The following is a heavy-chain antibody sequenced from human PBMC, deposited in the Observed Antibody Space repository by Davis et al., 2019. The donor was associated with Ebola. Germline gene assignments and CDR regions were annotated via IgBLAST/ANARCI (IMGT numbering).Heavy chain of an antibody. CDR2: INTNTGNP. Sequence: ASVKVSCKASGYTFTSYAMNWVRQAPGQGLEWMGWINTNTGNPTYAQGFTGRFVFSLDTSVSTAYLQICSLKAEDTAVHYCARDAVYIVVVPAAIFPYWGQGTLVTVSS. CDR1: GYTFTSYA. J-gene: IGHJ4*02. CDR3: ARDAVYIVVVPAAIFPY. V-gene: IGHV7-4-1*01. D-gene: IGHD2-2*01.